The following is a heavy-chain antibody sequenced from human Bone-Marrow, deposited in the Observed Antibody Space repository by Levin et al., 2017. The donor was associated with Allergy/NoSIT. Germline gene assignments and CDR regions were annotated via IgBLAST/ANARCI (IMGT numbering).Heavy chain of an antibody. CDR1: GGSISSYY. D-gene: IGHD6-19*01. CDR3: ARVGTYSSGWYAHYYYYGMDV. CDR2: IYYSGST. Sequence: SQTLSLTCTVSGGSISSYYWSWIRQPPGKGLEWIGYIYYSGSTNYNPSLKSRVTISVDTSKNQFSLKLSSVTAADTAVYYCARVGTYSSGWYAHYYYYGMDVWGQGTTVTVSS. J-gene: IGHJ6*02. V-gene: IGHV4-59*01.